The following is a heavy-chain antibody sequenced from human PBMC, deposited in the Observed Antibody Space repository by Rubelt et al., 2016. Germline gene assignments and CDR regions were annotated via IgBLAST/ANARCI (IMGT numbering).Heavy chain of an antibody. CDR1: GFTVSSNY. D-gene: IGHD7-27*01. V-gene: IGHV3-66*01. CDR2: IYSGGGT. CDR3: ARNWGFDY. Sequence: EVQLVESGGGLVQPGGSLRLSCAASGFTVSSNYMSWVRQAPGKGLEWVSVIYSGGGTYYADSVKGRFTISRGKSKNPLYLQMNSLRAEDTAVYYCARNWGFDYWGQGTLVTVSS. J-gene: IGHJ4*02.